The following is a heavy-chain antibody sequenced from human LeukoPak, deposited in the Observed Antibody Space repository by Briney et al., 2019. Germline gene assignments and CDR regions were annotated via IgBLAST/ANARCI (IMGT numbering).Heavy chain of an antibody. CDR1: GGSISSSSYY. CDR3: ARVAVARGWFDP. J-gene: IGHJ5*02. CDR2: IYYSGST. D-gene: IGHD6-19*01. V-gene: IGHV4-39*07. Sequence: SETLSLTCTVSGGSISSSSYYWGWIRQPPGKGLEWIGSIYYSGSTYYNPSLKSRVTISVDTSKNQFSLKLSSVTAADTAVYYCARVAVARGWFDPWGQGTLVTVSS.